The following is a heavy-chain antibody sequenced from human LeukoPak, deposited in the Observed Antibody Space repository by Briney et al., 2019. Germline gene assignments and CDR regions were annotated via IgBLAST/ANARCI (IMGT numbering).Heavy chain of an antibody. D-gene: IGHD4-17*01. V-gene: IGHV3-30*03. CDR2: TSPDGRTK. Sequence: PGRSLRLSCAGSGFTFKSDGMHWVRQAPGKGLEWVAFTSPDGRTKYYGDSVKGRFSISRDNSKNTLYLQMNSLRAEDTAVYYCARTTILDYWGQGTLVTVSS. J-gene: IGHJ4*02. CDR3: ARTTILDY. CDR1: GFTFKSDG.